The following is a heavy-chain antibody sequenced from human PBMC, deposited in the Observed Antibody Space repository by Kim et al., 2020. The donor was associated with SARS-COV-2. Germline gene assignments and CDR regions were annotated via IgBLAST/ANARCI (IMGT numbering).Heavy chain of an antibody. V-gene: IGHV1-8*01. D-gene: IGHD3-10*02. Sequence: ASVKVSCKASGYTFTSYDINWVRQATGQGLEWMGWMNPNSGNTGYAQKFQGRVTMTMNTSISTAYMELSSLRSEDTAVYYCARGLGITMFFSRSYYMDVWRKGTTLGVFS. CDR2: MNPNSGNT. J-gene: IGHJ6*03. CDR3: ARGLGITMFFSRSYYMDV. CDR1: GYTFTSYD.